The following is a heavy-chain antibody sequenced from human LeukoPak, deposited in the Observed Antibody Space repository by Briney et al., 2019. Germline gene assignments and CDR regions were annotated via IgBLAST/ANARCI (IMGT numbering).Heavy chain of an antibody. Sequence: PGGSLRLSCAASGFTFSDSYMSWHRQAPGKGLEGVSYISGSGTNIHYEDSVKGRFTSSRDNAKNSLYLQMNSLTAEDTAVYFCAREYCSGGSCYVGCDYWGQGSLVTVSS. J-gene: IGHJ4*02. CDR1: GFTFSDSY. D-gene: IGHD2-15*01. CDR3: AREYCSGGSCYVGCDY. CDR2: ISGSGTNI. V-gene: IGHV3-11*01.